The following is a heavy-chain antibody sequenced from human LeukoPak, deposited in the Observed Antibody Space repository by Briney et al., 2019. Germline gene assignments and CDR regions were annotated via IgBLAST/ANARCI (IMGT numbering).Heavy chain of an antibody. J-gene: IGHJ4*02. Sequence: GGSLRLSCAASGFTFSSYAMSWVRQAPGKGLEWVSAISGSGGSTYYADSVKGRFTISRDNSKNTLFLQMNSLRVEDTAMYYCAGDYDTTGHFSPGYWGQGTLVTVSS. CDR2: ISGSGGST. D-gene: IGHD3-22*01. CDR3: AGDYDTTGHFSPGY. CDR1: GFTFSSYA. V-gene: IGHV3-23*01.